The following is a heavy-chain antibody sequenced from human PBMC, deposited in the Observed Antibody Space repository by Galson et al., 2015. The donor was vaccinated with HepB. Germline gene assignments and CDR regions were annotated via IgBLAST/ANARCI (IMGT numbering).Heavy chain of an antibody. Sequence: SLRLSCAASGFSFSNDGMSWVRQAPGKGLEWVGGIRSKTDAWSTDYAAPVKGRFIISRDDSKNKVYLQMNSLKTEDTAVYYCTGQVTRDFWGQGNLVTVSS. D-gene: IGHD4-17*01. CDR2: IRSKTDAWST. CDR3: TGQVTRDF. J-gene: IGHJ4*01. V-gene: IGHV3-15*01. CDR1: GFSFSNDG.